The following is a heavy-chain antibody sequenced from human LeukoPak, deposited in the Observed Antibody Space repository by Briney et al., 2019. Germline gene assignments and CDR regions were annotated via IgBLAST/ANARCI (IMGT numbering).Heavy chain of an antibody. CDR3: ARHLFTVTTHFRFDP. CDR1: GGSISSSSYY. V-gene: IGHV4-39*01. CDR2: IYYSGST. Sequence: PSETLSLTCTVSGGSISSSSYYWGWIRQPPGKGLEWIGSIYYSGSTYYNPSLKRRVTISVDTSKNQFSLKLSSVTAADTAVYYCARHLFTVTTHFRFDPWGQGTLVTVSS. J-gene: IGHJ5*02. D-gene: IGHD4-17*01.